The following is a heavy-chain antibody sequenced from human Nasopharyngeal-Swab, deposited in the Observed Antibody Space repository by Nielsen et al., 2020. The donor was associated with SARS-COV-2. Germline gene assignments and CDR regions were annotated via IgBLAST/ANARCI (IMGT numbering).Heavy chain of an antibody. D-gene: IGHD4-17*01. CDR2: IYYSGST. V-gene: IGHV4-39*01. Sequence: RQAPGKGLEWIGSIYYSGSTYYNPSLKRRVTISVDTSKNQFSLKLSSVTAADTAVYYCARLGYGDSNWFDPWGQGTLVTVSS. CDR3: ARLGYGDSNWFDP. J-gene: IGHJ5*02.